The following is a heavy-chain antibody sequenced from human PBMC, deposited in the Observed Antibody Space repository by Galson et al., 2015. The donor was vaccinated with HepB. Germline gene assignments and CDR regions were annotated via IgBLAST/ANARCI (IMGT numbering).Heavy chain of an antibody. CDR2: IKSKTHGGTT. D-gene: IGHD1-7*01. CDR3: TTWNWNYDDY. V-gene: IGHV3-15*01. J-gene: IGHJ4*02. Sequence: SLRLSCAASGFTFTNAWMTWVRQAPGKGLEWVGRIKSKTHGGTTDYAAPVKGTFTISRDDSKNTLYLQMNSLKTEDTAVYYFTTWNWNYDDYWGQGTLVTVSS. CDR1: GFTFTNAW.